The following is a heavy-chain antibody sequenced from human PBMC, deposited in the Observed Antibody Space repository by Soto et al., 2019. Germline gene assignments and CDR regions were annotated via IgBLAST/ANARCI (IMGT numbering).Heavy chain of an antibody. V-gene: IGHV1-18*04. CDR1: GYTFTSYG. CDR3: ARTLDYGRNSVPDY. J-gene: IGHJ4*02. D-gene: IGHD4-17*01. Sequence: QVQLVQSGAEVKKPGASVKVSCKASGYTFTSYGITWVRQAPGQGLEWLGWVSAYNANTNYAQKVQGRVTMTTDTSTSTAYMELRSLRSDDTAVYYCARTLDYGRNSVPDYWGQGTLVTVSS. CDR2: VSAYNANT.